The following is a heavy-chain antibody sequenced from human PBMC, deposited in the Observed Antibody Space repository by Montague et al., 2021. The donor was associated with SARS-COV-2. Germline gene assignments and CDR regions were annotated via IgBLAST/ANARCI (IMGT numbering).Heavy chain of an antibody. CDR3: ARGGHQLRFGLDV. CDR1: GGSISSETSY. V-gene: IGHV4-39*07. D-gene: IGHD2-2*01. CDR2: IHHTGST. J-gene: IGHJ6*02. Sequence: SETLSLTCTVSGGSISSETSYWGWIRQPPGKGLEWFGQIHHTGSTIYNPSLKSRVTISEDTSKNQFSLKMTSVTAADTAVYYCARGGHQLRFGLDVWGQGTTVTVSS.